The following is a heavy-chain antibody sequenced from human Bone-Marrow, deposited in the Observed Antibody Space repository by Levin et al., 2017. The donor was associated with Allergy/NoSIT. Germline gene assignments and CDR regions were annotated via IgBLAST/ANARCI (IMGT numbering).Heavy chain of an antibody. CDR3: ARSPYSSRDGEYFQH. CDR2: ISSSSSYI. Sequence: GESLKISCAASGFTFSSYSMNWVRQAPGKGLEWVSSISSSSSYIYYADSVKGRFTISRDNAKNSLYLQMNSLRAEDTAVYYCARSPYSSRDGEYFQHWGQGTLVTVSS. V-gene: IGHV3-21*01. J-gene: IGHJ1*01. CDR1: GFTFSSYS. D-gene: IGHD6-13*01.